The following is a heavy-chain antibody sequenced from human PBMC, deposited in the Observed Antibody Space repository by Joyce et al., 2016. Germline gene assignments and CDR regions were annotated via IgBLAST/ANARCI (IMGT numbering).Heavy chain of an antibody. CDR2: IETAGGST. V-gene: IGHV3-74*01. CDR1: GFTFTSYW. J-gene: IGHJ3*02. CDR3: TRYNNFAFDI. Sequence: EVQLVESGGGLVQPGGSLRLSCAASGFTFTSYWMQWVRHLPGKGLGGGSNIETAGGSTTYADPVKGRFTISRDNAKNTVFLQMNSLRVEDTAVYYCTRYNNFAFDIWGQGTMVTVSS. D-gene: IGHD1-14*01.